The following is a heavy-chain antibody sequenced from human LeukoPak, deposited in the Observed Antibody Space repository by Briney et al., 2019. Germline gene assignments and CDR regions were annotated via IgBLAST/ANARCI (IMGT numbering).Heavy chain of an antibody. CDR2: TYYRSKWYN. Sequence: ASQTLSLTCAISGDSVSSNSAAWNWIRQSPSRGLEWLGRTYYRSKWYNDYAVSVKSRITINPDTSKNQFSLQLNSVTPEDTAVYYCARMALAAGGPAEENDYWGQGTLVTVSS. CDR3: ARMALAAGGPAEENDY. D-gene: IGHD6-13*01. V-gene: IGHV6-1*01. CDR1: GDSVSSNSAA. J-gene: IGHJ4*02.